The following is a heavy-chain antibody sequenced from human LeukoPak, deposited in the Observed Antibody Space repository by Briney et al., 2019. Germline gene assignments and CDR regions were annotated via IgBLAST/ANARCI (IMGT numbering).Heavy chain of an antibody. Sequence: GESLKISCKGSGYSFTSYWIGWVRQMPGKGLEWMGIIYPGDSDTRYSPSFQGQVTISADKSISTAYLQWSSLKASDTAMYYCARVGWCYDSSGYPGAFDIWGQGTMVTVSS. CDR2: IYPGDSDT. J-gene: IGHJ3*02. CDR1: GYSFTSYW. CDR3: ARVGWCYDSSGYPGAFDI. V-gene: IGHV5-51*01. D-gene: IGHD3-22*01.